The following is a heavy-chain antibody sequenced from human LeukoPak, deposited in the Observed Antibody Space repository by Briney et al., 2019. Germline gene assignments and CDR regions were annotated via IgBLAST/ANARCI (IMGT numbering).Heavy chain of an antibody. J-gene: IGHJ5*02. Sequence: SETLSLTCTVSGGSISSFYWSWIRQPPGKGLEWIGDISYSGSTNYNPSLKSRLTTSVDTSKNQFSLKLSSVTAADTAVYYCATYSGYDLGNWFDPWGQGTLVTVSS. CDR1: GGSISSFY. CDR3: ATYSGYDLGNWFDP. V-gene: IGHV4-59*01. D-gene: IGHD5-12*01. CDR2: ISYSGST.